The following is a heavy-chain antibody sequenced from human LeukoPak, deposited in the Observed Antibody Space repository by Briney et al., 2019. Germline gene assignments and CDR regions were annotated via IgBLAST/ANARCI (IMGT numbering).Heavy chain of an antibody. J-gene: IGHJ6*02. D-gene: IGHD5-24*01. Sequence: GGSLRLSCAASGFTFRSCELSWVRQAPAKGLEWVSYISSSGSIIYYADSVTGRFTISRDNSKNTVYLQMNSLRAEDTAVYYCAREGRDGYNPWYYYGMDVWGQGTTVTVSS. CDR2: ISSSGSII. V-gene: IGHV3-48*03. CDR1: GFTFRSCE. CDR3: AREGRDGYNPWYYYGMDV.